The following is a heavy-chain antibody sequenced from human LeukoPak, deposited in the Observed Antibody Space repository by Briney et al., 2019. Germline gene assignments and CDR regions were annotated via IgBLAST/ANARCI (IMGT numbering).Heavy chain of an antibody. CDR3: ARCSGNSCYSKPPDY. Sequence: GGSLRLSCAASGFTFNTYGMGWVRQAPGKGPEWVSAITASGGSTYYAAPVKGRFTISRDNSENTLFLQMSSLRAEDTAIYYCARCSGNSCYSKPPDYWGQGTLVTVSS. CDR1: GFTFNTYG. J-gene: IGHJ4*02. V-gene: IGHV3-23*01. CDR2: ITASGGST. D-gene: IGHD2-15*01.